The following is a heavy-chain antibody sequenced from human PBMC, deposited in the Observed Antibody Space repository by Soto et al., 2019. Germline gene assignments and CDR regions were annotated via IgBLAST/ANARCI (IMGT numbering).Heavy chain of an antibody. D-gene: IGHD6-13*01. CDR2: ISWNSGSI. CDR1: GFTFGDYA. V-gene: IGHV3-9*01. Sequence: PGGSLRLSCAASGFTFGDYAMHWVRQAPGKGLEWVSGISWNSGSIGYADSVKGRFTISRDNAKNSLYLQMNSLRAEDTALYYCAKVGYSSKDYYYYMDVWGKGTTVTVSS. J-gene: IGHJ6*03. CDR3: AKVGYSSKDYYYYMDV.